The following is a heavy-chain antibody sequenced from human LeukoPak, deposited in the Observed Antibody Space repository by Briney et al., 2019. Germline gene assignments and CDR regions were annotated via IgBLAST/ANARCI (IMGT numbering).Heavy chain of an antibody. CDR3: VTNIAGAFDI. CDR2: VSADGVST. CDR1: GFTFSAYA. J-gene: IGHJ3*02. D-gene: IGHD1-1*01. V-gene: IGHV3-64*01. Sequence: PGGSLRLSCSASGFTFSAYAMHWVRQAPGKGLEHVSIVSADGVSTYYAMFVKGRFTISRDNSKSTVYLQVGSLRGEDMAMYYCVTNIAGAFDIWGQGTMVTVSS.